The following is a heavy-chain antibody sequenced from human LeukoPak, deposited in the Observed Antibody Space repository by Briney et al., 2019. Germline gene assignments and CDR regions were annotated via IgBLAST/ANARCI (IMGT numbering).Heavy chain of an antibody. D-gene: IGHD2-2*02. CDR2: TYYRSKWYN. CDR3: ARDPLYCSSTSCYTGYYYMDV. J-gene: IGHJ6*03. Sequence: SQTLSLTCAISGDSVSSNSAAWNWIRQSPSRGLEWLGRTYYRSKWYNDYAVSVKSRITINPDTSKNQFSLQLDSVTPEDTAVYYCARDPLYCSSTSCYTGYYYMDVWGKGTTVTVSS. V-gene: IGHV6-1*01. CDR1: GDSVSSNSAA.